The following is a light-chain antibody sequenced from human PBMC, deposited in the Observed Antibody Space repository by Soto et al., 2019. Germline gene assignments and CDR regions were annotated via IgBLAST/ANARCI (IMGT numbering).Light chain of an antibody. CDR2: DAS. CDR1: QSISSW. J-gene: IGKJ3*01. V-gene: IGKV1-5*01. Sequence: DIQMTQSPSTLSTSVGDRVAITYRASQSISSWLAWYQQKPGKAPTLLIYDASRLASGVPSRFSGSGSGTEFTLTISSLQPADFATYYCQQYDSYSRFAFGPGTKVDIK. CDR3: QQYDSYSRFA.